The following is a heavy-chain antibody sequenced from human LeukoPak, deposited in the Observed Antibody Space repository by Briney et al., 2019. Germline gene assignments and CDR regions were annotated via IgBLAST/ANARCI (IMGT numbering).Heavy chain of an antibody. D-gene: IGHD3-10*01. J-gene: IGHJ3*02. Sequence: ASVEVSCKASGYTFTSYGISWVRQAPGQGLEWMGWISAYNGNTNYAQKLQGRVTMTTDTSTSTAYMELRSLRSDDTAVYYCAKVAWGTMVRGVITDDAFDIWGQGTMVTVSS. V-gene: IGHV1-18*01. CDR2: ISAYNGNT. CDR1: GYTFTSYG. CDR3: AKVAWGTMVRGVITDDAFDI.